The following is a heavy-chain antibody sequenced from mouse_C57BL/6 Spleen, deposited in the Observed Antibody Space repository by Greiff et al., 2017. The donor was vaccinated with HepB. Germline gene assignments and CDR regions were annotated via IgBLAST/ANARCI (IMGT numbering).Heavy chain of an antibody. J-gene: IGHJ4*01. Sequence: QVQLQQPGAELVRPGSSVKLSCKASGYTFTSYWMHWVKQRPIQGLEWIGNIDPSDSETHYNQKFKDKATLTVDKSSSTAYMQLSSLTYEDSAVYYCARRSSSDMDYWGQGTSVTVSS. D-gene: IGHD1-1*01. CDR3: ARRSSSDMDY. V-gene: IGHV1-52*01. CDR2: IDPSDSET. CDR1: GYTFTSYW.